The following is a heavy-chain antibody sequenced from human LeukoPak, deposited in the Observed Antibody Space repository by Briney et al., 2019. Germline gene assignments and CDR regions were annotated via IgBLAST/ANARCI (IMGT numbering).Heavy chain of an antibody. CDR3: ARVRIRDSSSWYQNTDIPDY. D-gene: IGHD6-13*01. J-gene: IGHJ4*02. CDR1: GFTFSSYS. CDR2: ISSSSSYI. V-gene: IGHV3-21*01. Sequence: GGSLRLSCAASGFTFSSYSMNWVRQAPGKGLEWVSSISSSSSYIYYADSVKGRFTISRDNAKNSLYLQMNSLRAEDTAVYYCARVRIRDSSSWYQNTDIPDYWGQGTLVTVSS.